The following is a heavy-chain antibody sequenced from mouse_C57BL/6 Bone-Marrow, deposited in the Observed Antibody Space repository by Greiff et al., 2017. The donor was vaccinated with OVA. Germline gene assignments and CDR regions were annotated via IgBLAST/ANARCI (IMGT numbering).Heavy chain of an antibody. CDR3: ARHRYGSSSSFAY. V-gene: IGHV5-6*01. J-gene: IGHJ3*01. CDR1: GFTFSSYG. Sequence: EVKLMESAGDLVKPGGSLKLSCAASGFTFSSYGMSWVRQTPDKRLEWVATISSGGSYTYYPDSVKGRFTISRDNAKNTLYLQMSSLKSEDTAMYYCARHRYGSSSSFAYWGQGTLVTVSA. D-gene: IGHD1-1*01. CDR2: ISSGGSYT.